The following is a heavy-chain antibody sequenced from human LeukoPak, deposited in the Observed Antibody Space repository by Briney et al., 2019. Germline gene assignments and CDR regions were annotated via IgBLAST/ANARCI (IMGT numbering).Heavy chain of an antibody. D-gene: IGHD6-19*01. CDR2: IYHSGST. Sequence: SETLSLTCTVSGYSISSGYYWGWIRQPPGKGLEWIGSIYHSGSTYYNPSLKSRVTISVDTSKNQFSLKLSSVTAADTAVYYCARHWAVAGTTLDYWGQGTPVTVSS. CDR3: ARHWAVAGTTLDY. J-gene: IGHJ4*02. V-gene: IGHV4-38-2*02. CDR1: GYSISSGYY.